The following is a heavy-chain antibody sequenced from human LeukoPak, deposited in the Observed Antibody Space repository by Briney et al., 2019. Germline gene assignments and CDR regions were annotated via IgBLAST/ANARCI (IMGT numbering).Heavy chain of an antibody. Sequence: ASVKVSCKASGYNFAHNIHWVRQAPGQGHEFMGWINPKNGGTKYAQNFQGRVTMTRDTSISTVYMELSSLGSDDTAVYYCVVSIQAAAIPAFDSWGQGTLVTVSS. D-gene: IGHD6-25*01. CDR2: INPKNGGT. CDR1: GYNFAHN. CDR3: VVSIQAAAIPAFDS. J-gene: IGHJ4*02. V-gene: IGHV1-2*02.